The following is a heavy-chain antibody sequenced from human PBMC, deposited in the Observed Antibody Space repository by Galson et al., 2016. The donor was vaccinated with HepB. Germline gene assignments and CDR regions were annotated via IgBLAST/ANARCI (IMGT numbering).Heavy chain of an antibody. Sequence: SVKVSCKASGGTFSNYAISWVRQAPGQGLEWMGGIIPIFGTANYAQKFQGRVTITADESTNTAYMELSSLRSEDTAVYYCATEGPPGYNSGWYFGPRNWFDPWGQRTLVTVSS. CDR3: ATEGPPGYNSGWYFGPRNWFDP. D-gene: IGHD6-19*01. CDR1: GGTFSNYA. V-gene: IGHV1-69*13. CDR2: IIPIFGTA. J-gene: IGHJ5*02.